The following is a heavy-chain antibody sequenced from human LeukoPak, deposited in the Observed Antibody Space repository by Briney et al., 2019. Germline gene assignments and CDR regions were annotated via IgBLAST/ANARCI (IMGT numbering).Heavy chain of an antibody. CDR3: AGLGYCSSTSCYGGDY. V-gene: IGHV4-4*02. CDR1: GGSISSSNW. CDR2: IYHSGST. D-gene: IGHD2-2*01. J-gene: IGHJ4*02. Sequence: PSGSLSLTCAVSGGSISSSNWWSWVRQPPGKGLEWIGEIYHSGSTNYNPSLKSRVTISVDKSKNQFSLKLSSVTAADTAVYYYAGLGYCSSTSCYGGDYWGQGTLVTVSS.